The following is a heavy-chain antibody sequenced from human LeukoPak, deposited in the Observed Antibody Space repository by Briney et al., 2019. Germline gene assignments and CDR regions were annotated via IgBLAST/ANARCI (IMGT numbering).Heavy chain of an antibody. V-gene: IGHV3-53*01. CDR1: GFTDNSNY. CDR3: ARDSSGPGY. CDR2: IYSGGGT. Sequence: GGSLRLSCAASGFTDNSNYMSWVRQAPGKGLEWVSVIYSGGGTFYADSVKGRFTISRDNSKNTLYLQMNSLRVEDTAVYYCARDSSGPGYWGQGTLVTVSS. J-gene: IGHJ4*02. D-gene: IGHD6-19*01.